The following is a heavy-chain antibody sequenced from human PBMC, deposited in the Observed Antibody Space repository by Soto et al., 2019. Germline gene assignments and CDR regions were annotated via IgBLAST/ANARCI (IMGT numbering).Heavy chain of an antibody. Sequence: ESGGGLVQPGGSLRLSCAASGLTVSSNYMSWVRQAPGKGLEWVSVMYSGGSTYYADSVKGRFIISRDNYKNTLYLQMDSLRVEDTAVYHCARDSSLHQPLFSGMDVWGQGTTVTVSS. CDR1: GLTVSSNY. V-gene: IGHV3-66*01. CDR2: MYSGGST. CDR3: ARDSSLHQPLFSGMDV. J-gene: IGHJ6*02. D-gene: IGHD2-2*01.